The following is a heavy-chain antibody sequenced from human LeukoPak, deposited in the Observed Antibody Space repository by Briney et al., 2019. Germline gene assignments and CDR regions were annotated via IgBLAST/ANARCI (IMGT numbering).Heavy chain of an antibody. D-gene: IGHD6-19*01. Sequence: SETQSLTCTVSGGSISSCYWSWIRQPPGKGLEWIGYIYYSGSTNYNPSLKSRVTISVDTSKNQFSLKLSSVTAADTAVYYCAREKAVAGTGGAFDIWGQGTMVTVSS. CDR1: GGSISSCY. J-gene: IGHJ3*02. CDR2: IYYSGST. V-gene: IGHV4-59*01. CDR3: AREKAVAGTGGAFDI.